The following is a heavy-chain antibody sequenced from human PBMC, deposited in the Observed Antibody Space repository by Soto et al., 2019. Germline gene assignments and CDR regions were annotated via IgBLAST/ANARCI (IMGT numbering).Heavy chain of an antibody. V-gene: IGHV4-59*01. CDR2: IYYSGTT. CDR1: AGSISTYF. Sequence: QVQLRESGPGLVKPSETLSLTCTVSAGSISTYFWSWIRQPPGKGLEWIGYIYYSGTTNYNPSLKSRVTILLDTSKNQFSLRLSSVTAADTAVYYCARGRGGTYDAFDIWGKGTLVTVSS. D-gene: IGHD1-26*01. CDR3: ARGRGGTYDAFDI. J-gene: IGHJ3*02.